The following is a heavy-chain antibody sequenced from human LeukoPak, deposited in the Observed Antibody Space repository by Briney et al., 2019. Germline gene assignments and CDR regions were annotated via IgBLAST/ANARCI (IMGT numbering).Heavy chain of an antibody. CDR1: GYTFTGYY. V-gene: IGHV1-2*02. CDR2: INPNSGGT. Sequence: ASVTVSCKTSGYTFTGYYMHWVRQAPGQGLEWMGWINPNSGGTSYAQKFQGRVTMTRDTSISTAYMELSRLRSDDTAVYYCARGYDSSDYYSGHNYWGQGTLVTVSP. J-gene: IGHJ4*02. D-gene: IGHD3-22*01. CDR3: ARGYDSSDYYSGHNY.